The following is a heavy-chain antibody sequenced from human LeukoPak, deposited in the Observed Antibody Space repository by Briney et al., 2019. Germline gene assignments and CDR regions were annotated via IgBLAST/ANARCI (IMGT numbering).Heavy chain of an antibody. CDR3: AITVDCRATTDCYSYFHH. CDR1: GFTFSNYF. CDR2: VSSDGTYT. V-gene: IGHV3-74*03. J-gene: IGHJ1*01. Sequence: GGALRLSCAAPGFTFSNYFMHWVRQAPGKGLVWVSRVSSDGTYTEYADSVKGRFSISRDNAKDTLYLQVNNLRAEDTAVYYCAITVDCRATTDCYSYFHHWGRGTLVTVSS. D-gene: IGHD2-21*02.